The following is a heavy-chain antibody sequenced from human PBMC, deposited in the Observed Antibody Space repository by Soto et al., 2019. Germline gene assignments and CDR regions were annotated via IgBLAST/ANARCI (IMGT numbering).Heavy chain of an antibody. D-gene: IGHD6-13*01. CDR2: ISGSGGST. V-gene: IGHV3-23*01. J-gene: IGHJ4*02. Sequence: PGGSLRLSCAASGFTFSNYAVTWVRQAPGKGVEWVSTISGSGGSTYYADSVKGRFTISRDNSKNTLYLQMNSLRAEDTAVYYCAKDQGSSWYEIDYWGQGTLVTVSS. CDR3: AKDQGSSWYEIDY. CDR1: GFTFSNYA.